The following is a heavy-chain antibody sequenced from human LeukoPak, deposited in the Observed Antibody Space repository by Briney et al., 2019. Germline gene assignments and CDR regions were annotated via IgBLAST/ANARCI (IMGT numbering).Heavy chain of an antibody. V-gene: IGHV3-23*01. D-gene: IGHD3-10*01. Sequence: GGSLRLSCAGSGFTFSGYAMSWVRQAPGKGLEWVSSISTTGGTTYYADSVKGRFTISRDNSKNTLYLQMNSVRAEDTAAYFCAKDHRAGMPTSDWGQGTLVTVSS. CDR1: GFTFSGYA. CDR2: ISTTGGTT. CDR3: AKDHRAGMPTSD. J-gene: IGHJ4*02.